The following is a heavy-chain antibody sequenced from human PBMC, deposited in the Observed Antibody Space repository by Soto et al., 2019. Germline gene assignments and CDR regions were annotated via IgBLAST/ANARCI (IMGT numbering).Heavy chain of an antibody. CDR2: ISTSSDYI. Sequence: EVQLVDSGGGLVKRGGSLRLSCEASGFTFSDYTMKWVRQAPGKGLEWVSSISTSSDYIYHADSVKGRFTISRDNAKNSLYLQMISLRDEDTAVYYCARGKVGDDAFDIWGQGTMVTVSS. V-gene: IGHV3-21*01. CDR1: GFTFSDYT. J-gene: IGHJ3*02. CDR3: ARGKVGDDAFDI. D-gene: IGHD1-26*01.